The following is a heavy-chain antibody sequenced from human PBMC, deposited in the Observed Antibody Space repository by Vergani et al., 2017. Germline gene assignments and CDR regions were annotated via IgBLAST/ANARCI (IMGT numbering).Heavy chain of an antibody. V-gene: IGHV1-69*04. D-gene: IGHD5-12*01. CDR2: IIPILGIA. CDR3: AGGDGRYRGYETVHLDY. CDR1: GGTFSSYA. J-gene: IGHJ4*02. Sequence: QVQLVQSGAEVKKPGSSVKVSCKASGGTFSSYAISWVRQAPGQGLEWMGRIIPILGIANYAQKFQGRVTITADKSTSTAYMGLSSLRSEDTAVYYCAGGDGRYRGYETVHLDYWGQGTLVTVSS.